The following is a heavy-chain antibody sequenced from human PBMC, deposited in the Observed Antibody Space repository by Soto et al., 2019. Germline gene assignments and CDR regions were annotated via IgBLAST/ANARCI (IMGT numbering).Heavy chain of an antibody. CDR2: ISYDGSNK. D-gene: IGHD1-26*01. Sequence: QVQLVESGGGVVQPGRSLRLSCAASGFTFSSYGMHWVRQAPGKGLEWVAVISYDGSNKYYADSVKGRFTISRDNSKNTLYLQMNSLRAEDTAVYYCAKDRWALKGWFDPWGQGTLVTVSS. J-gene: IGHJ5*02. CDR3: AKDRWALKGWFDP. V-gene: IGHV3-30*18. CDR1: GFTFSSYG.